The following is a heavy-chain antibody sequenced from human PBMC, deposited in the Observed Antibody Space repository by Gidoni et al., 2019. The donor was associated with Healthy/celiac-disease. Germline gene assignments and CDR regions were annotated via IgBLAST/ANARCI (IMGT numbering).Heavy chain of an antibody. CDR1: GFPFSSSA. CDR3: AKEEVSRDYYDSSGYYFDY. J-gene: IGHJ4*02. V-gene: IGHV3-23*01. Sequence: EVQLLESGGGLVPPGGSLRLSCAASGFPFSSSAMSWVRQAPGKGLAQVSAISGSVGSTYYADSVNGRFTISRDNSKNTLYLQMNSLRAEDTAVYYCAKEEVSRDYYDSSGYYFDYWGQGTLVTVSS. CDR2: ISGSVGST. D-gene: IGHD3-22*01.